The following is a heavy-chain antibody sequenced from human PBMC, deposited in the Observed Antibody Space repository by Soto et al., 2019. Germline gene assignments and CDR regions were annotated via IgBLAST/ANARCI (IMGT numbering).Heavy chain of an antibody. V-gene: IGHV3-30*18. CDR3: AKDRYCSGGTCLICYGMDV. CDR2: ISYDGSNK. CDR1: VLTLTSYG. D-gene: IGHD2-15*01. J-gene: IGHJ6*02. Sequence: PGWSLRLCGAASVLTLTSYGVHWSCHAPGKGLDWVTVISYDGSNKYYAASVKGRFTSSRDNSKTTLYLQMNSLRGEDTAGYYCAKDRYCSGGTCLICYGMDVWGQGTTVTVSS.